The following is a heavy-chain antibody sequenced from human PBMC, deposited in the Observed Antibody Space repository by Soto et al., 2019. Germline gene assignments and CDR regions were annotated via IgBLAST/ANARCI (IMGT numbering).Heavy chain of an antibody. Sequence: GGSLRLSCAASGFTFSSYAMSWVRQAPGKGMEWVSAISGSGGSTYYADSVKGRFTISRDNSKNTLYLQMNSLRAEDTAVYYCAKQRSSSSGVDYWGQGTLVTVSS. CDR3: AKQRSSSSGVDY. D-gene: IGHD6-6*01. CDR2: ISGSGGST. CDR1: GFTFSSYA. J-gene: IGHJ4*02. V-gene: IGHV3-23*01.